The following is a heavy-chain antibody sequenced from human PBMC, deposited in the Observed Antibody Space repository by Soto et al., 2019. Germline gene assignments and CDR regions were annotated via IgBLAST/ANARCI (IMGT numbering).Heavy chain of an antibody. V-gene: IGHV3-30*18. D-gene: IGHD6-19*01. CDR2: ISYDGRNT. Sequence: GGSLRLSCAASGFTFSSYGMHWVRQAPGKGLEWVAVISYDGRNTHYADSVKGRFTISRDSSKNTVSLEMTSLRAEDTAVYYCAKGGRQWLVTSDFNYWGQGALVTVSS. J-gene: IGHJ4*02. CDR1: GFTFSSYG. CDR3: AKGGRQWLVTSDFNY.